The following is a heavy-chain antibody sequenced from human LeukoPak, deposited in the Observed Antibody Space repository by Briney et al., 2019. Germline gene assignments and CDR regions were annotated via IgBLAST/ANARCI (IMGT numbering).Heavy chain of an antibody. Sequence: GGSLRLSCAASGFTFSSYSMNWVRQASGKGLEWVSSISSSSSYIYYADSVKGRFTISRDNAKNSLYLQMNSLRAEDTAVYYCARDKRDRSPDYWGQGALVTVSS. CDR2: ISSSSSYI. CDR1: GFTFSSYS. V-gene: IGHV3-21*01. J-gene: IGHJ4*02. CDR3: ARDKRDRSPDY.